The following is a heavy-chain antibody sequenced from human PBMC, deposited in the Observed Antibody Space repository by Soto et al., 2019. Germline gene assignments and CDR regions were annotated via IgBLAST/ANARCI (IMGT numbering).Heavy chain of an antibody. V-gene: IGHV5-51*01. CDR3: ASRLRTIGFFDY. Sequence: PGESLKISCKGSGYSFTSYWIGWVRQMPGKGLEWMGIIYPGDSDTRYSPSFQGQVAFSADKFISTAYLQWSGLKASDTALYYCASRLRTIGFFDYWGQGTLVTVSS. CDR2: IYPGDSDT. D-gene: IGHD2-8*01. CDR1: GYSFTSYW. J-gene: IGHJ4*02.